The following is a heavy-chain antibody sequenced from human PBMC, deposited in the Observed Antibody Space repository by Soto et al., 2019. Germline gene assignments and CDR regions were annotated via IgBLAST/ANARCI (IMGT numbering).Heavy chain of an antibody. CDR2: INSDGSST. J-gene: IGHJ4*02. V-gene: IGHV3-74*01. D-gene: IGHD6-19*01. CDR3: ARAVGVAVAGAPY. Sequence: VGSLRLSCAASGFTFSSYWMHWVRQAPGKGLVWVSRINSDGSSTSYADSVKGRFTISRDNAKNTLYLQMNSLRAEDTAVYYCARAVGVAVAGAPYWGQGTLVTVSS. CDR1: GFTFSSYW.